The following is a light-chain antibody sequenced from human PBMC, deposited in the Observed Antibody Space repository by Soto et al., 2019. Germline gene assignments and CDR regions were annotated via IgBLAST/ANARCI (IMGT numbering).Light chain of an antibody. V-gene: IGKV1-5*03. J-gene: IGKJ1*01. CDR1: QSINRW. CDR2: KAS. Sequence: DIQMTQSPSTLSASVGDRVSITCRASQSINRWLAWYQQKPGKAPKLLIYKASSLDNGVPSRFSGSGSETELTLTISSLQPDDFATYFCQEYKTYWTFGQGTKVDIK. CDR3: QEYKTYWT.